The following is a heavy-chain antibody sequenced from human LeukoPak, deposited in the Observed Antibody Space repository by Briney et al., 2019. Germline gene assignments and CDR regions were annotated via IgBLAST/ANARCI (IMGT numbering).Heavy chain of an antibody. Sequence: GGSLTLSCAASGFTFSSYAMLWVRQAPGKGLEWVSYFSSSGGGTFYAGSVKGRFTISRDNSKNTLYLQMNSLRADDTAVYYCAKAVGHIDYWGQGTLVTVSS. V-gene: IGHV3-23*01. J-gene: IGHJ4*02. CDR1: GFTFSSYA. CDR2: FSSSGGGT. CDR3: AKAVGHIDY.